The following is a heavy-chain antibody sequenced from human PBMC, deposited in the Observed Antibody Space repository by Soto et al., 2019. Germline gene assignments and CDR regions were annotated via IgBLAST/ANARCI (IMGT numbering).Heavy chain of an antibody. CDR3: ARGTQSGYYHY. V-gene: IGHV3-30-3*01. J-gene: IGHJ4*02. CDR1: GFTFSSYA. CDR2: ISYDGSNK. D-gene: IGHD3-22*01. Sequence: LRLSCAASGFTFSSYAMHWVRQAPGKGLEWVAVISYDGSNKYYADSVKGRFTISRDNSKNTLYLQMNSLRAEDTAVYYCARGTQSGYYHYWGQGTLVTVSS.